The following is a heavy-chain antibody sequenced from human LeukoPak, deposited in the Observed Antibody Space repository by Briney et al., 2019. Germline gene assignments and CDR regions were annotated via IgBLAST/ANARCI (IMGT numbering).Heavy chain of an antibody. CDR1: GGSISSYY. CDR3: ATCDKYGSLDYGMDV. J-gene: IGHJ6*02. CDR2: IYYSGST. V-gene: IGHV4-59*01. D-gene: IGHD3-10*01. Sequence: PSENLSRTCTVSGGSISSYYWSWIRQPPGKGLEWIGYIYYSGSTNYNPSLKSRVTISVDTSKKQFSLKLSCVTAADTAVYYCATCDKYGSLDYGMDVWGQGTTVTVSS.